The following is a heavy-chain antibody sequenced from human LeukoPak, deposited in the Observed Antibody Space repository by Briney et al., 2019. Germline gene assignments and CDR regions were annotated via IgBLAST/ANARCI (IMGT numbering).Heavy chain of an antibody. Sequence: ASVKVSCKASGYTFTSYGISWVRQAPGQGLEWMGWISAYNGSTNYAQKLQGRVTMTTDTSTSTAYMELRSLRSDDTAVYYCARVIVVVPAAAFDPWGQGTLVTVSS. V-gene: IGHV1-18*01. CDR2: ISAYNGST. CDR3: ARVIVVVPAAAFDP. J-gene: IGHJ5*02. D-gene: IGHD2-2*01. CDR1: GYTFTSYG.